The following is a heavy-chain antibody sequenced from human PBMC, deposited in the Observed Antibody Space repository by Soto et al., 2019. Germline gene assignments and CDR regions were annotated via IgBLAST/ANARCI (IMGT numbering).Heavy chain of an antibody. CDR3: ATYCWGTYNRTTLDY. J-gene: IGHJ4*02. V-gene: IGHV4-31*03. CDR2: IYYSGST. Sequence: QVQLQESGPGLVKPSQTLSLTCTVSGGSISSGGYYWSWIRQHPGKGLEWIGYIYYSGSTYYNPSLKSRVIISVDTSTNQFSLKLSSVTAASTAAYYCATYCWGTYNRTTLDYLGQGTLVTVSS. CDR1: GGSISSGGYY. D-gene: IGHD3-16*01.